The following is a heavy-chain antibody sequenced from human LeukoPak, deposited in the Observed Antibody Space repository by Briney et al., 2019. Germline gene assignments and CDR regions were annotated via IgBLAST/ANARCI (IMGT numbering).Heavy chain of an antibody. CDR2: ISSSSSTI. J-gene: IGHJ4*02. V-gene: IGHV3-11*04. CDR1: GDSISSGDVF. Sequence: LSLTCSVSGDSISSGDVFWSWSRQHPGKGLEWVSYISSSSSTIYYADSVKGRFTISRDPAKNSLYLQMNSLRAADTAVSYCARDPLWFGELLQLWGQGTLVTVSS. CDR3: ARDPLWFGELLQL. D-gene: IGHD3-10*01.